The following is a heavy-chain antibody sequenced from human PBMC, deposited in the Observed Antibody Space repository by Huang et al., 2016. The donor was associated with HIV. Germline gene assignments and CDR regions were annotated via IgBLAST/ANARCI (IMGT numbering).Heavy chain of an antibody. Sequence: VESGGRSVQPGGSIKLSCVGSTFTFGAYWMSWVRQPPGKGMEWVANIKQDESEKYYVDSMNGRFNISRDNARKVLFLEMDDLRVEDTAIYFCATKTAGMDIWGQGTTVTVSS. CDR2: IKQDESEK. CDR3: ATKTAGMDI. D-gene: IGHD1-7*01. V-gene: IGHV3-7*01. J-gene: IGHJ6*02. CDR1: TFTFGAYW.